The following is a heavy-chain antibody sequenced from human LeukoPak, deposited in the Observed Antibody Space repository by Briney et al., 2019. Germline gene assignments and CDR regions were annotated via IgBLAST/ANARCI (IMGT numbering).Heavy chain of an antibody. CDR3: ARGSHGYGMDV. J-gene: IGHJ6*02. V-gene: IGHV6-1*01. CDR2: TYYRSRWCD. CDR1: GDSVSSSSST. D-gene: IGHD1-26*01. Sequence: SQTLSLTCAISGDSVSSSSSTWNWLRQSPSIGLEWQGRTYYRSRWCDDYAVSVKSRVTINPDTSRNQFSLQLNSVTPDDTAVYYCARGSHGYGMDVWGQGTTVTVSS.